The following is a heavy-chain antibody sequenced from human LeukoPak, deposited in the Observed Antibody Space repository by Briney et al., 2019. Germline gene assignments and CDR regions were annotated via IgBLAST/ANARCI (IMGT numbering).Heavy chain of an antibody. CDR1: GYTFTSYD. V-gene: IGHV1-8*03. Sequence: ASVKVSCKASGYTFTSYDINWVRQATGQGLEWMGWMNPNSGNTGYAQKFQGRVTITRNTSISTAYMELSSLRSEDTAVYYCARGPVNYDSWSANDWFDPWGQGTLVTVSS. CDR3: ARGPVNYDSWSANDWFDP. CDR2: MNPNSGNT. J-gene: IGHJ5*02. D-gene: IGHD3-3*01.